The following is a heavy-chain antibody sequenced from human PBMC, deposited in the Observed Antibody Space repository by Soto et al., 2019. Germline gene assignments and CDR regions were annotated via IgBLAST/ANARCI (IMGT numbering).Heavy chain of an antibody. CDR1: GGSISSSSYY. CDR3: ASVYDCWSVYALYGMDV. CDR2: IYYSGST. D-gene: IGHD3-3*01. Sequence: QLQLQESVPGLVKPSETLSLTCTVSGGSISSSSYYWGWIRQPPGKGLEWIGSIYYSGSTYSNPPLKSRVTISVYTSKTQYSLKMRSGTAADTAVYYCASVYDCWSVYALYGMDVWGQGPTVTVSS. J-gene: IGHJ6*02. V-gene: IGHV4-39*01.